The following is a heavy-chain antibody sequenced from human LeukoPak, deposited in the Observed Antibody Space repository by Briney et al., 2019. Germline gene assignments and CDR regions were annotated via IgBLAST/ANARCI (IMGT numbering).Heavy chain of an antibody. V-gene: IGHV3-64*01. D-gene: IGHD4-17*01. CDR2: INSNGGST. Sequence: GGSLRLSCVPSGYTYSNYPMHWLRQTPGKGLEYVSGINSNGGSTQYASSVKGRFIISRDNSKDTLYLQMGSLRSEDMAVYYCARAPTVTAESAFGYWGQGTLVTVSS. J-gene: IGHJ4*02. CDR1: GYTYSNYP. CDR3: ARAPTVTAESAFGY.